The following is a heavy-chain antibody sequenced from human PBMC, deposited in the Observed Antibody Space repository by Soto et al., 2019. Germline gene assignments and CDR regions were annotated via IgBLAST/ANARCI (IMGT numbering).Heavy chain of an antibody. J-gene: IGHJ4*02. V-gene: IGHV1-18*01. CDR1: GYTFTSYG. CDR3: AREGYYDSSGPWPTNFDY. CDR2: ISAYNGNT. Sequence: ASVKVSCKASGYTFTSYGISWLRQSPGQGLEWMGWISAYNGNTNYAQKLQGRVTMTTDTSTSTAYMELRSLRSDDTAVYYCAREGYYDSSGPWPTNFDYWGQGTLVTVSS. D-gene: IGHD3-22*01.